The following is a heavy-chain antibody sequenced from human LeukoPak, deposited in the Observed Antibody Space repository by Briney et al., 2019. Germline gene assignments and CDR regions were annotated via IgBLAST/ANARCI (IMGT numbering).Heavy chain of an antibody. Sequence: SETLSLTCAVSGGSISSGGYSWSWIRQPPGKGLEWIGYIYYSGSTYYNPSLKSRVTISVDTSKNQFSLKLSSVTAADTAVYYCARGGRGYPVGGAFDIWGQGTMVTVTS. CDR1: GGSISSGGYS. V-gene: IGHV4-30-4*07. D-gene: IGHD5-18*01. CDR3: ARGGRGYPVGGAFDI. J-gene: IGHJ3*02. CDR2: IYYSGST.